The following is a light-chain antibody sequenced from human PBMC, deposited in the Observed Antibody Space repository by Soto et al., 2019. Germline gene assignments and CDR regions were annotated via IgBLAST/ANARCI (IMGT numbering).Light chain of an antibody. CDR2: GAS. J-gene: IGKJ4*01. CDR3: QQSYTAPVT. V-gene: IGKV1-39*01. CDR1: QTINFY. Sequence: DIQMPQSPSSLSASVGDRVTITCRASQTINFYLNWYHQRPGNAPKLLVYGASRLQSGVPSRFSGSGSATDFTLTISSLQPEDFETYYCQQSYTAPVTFGGGTKVDI.